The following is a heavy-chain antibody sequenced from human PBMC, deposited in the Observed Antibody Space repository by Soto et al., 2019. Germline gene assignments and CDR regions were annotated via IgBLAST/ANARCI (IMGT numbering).Heavy chain of an antibody. V-gene: IGHV3-48*02. Sequence: GVSLRLSCAGSGFTFGTYSMNWVRQAAGKGLEWIAYISYDSDTIQYADSVKGRFTISRDNAKNSLYLQMNSLRDEDTAVYYCARLYYDYVWGQGTTVTVSS. CDR1: GFTFGTYS. CDR2: ISYDSDTI. D-gene: IGHD3-3*01. J-gene: IGHJ6*02. CDR3: ARLYYDYV.